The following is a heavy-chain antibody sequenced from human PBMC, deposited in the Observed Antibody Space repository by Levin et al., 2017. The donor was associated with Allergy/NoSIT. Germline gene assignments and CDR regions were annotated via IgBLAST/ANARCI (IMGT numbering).Heavy chain of an antibody. CDR2: ITSGGST. CDR1: GFPFRTYS. J-gene: IGHJ4*02. Sequence: SCAASGFPFRTYSMNWVRQAPGQRLEWVSAITSGGSTFYPDSIKGRFTISRDNARNSLFLQMNSLRVEDTGVYYCATLQYGDYGNDYWGQGTLVTVSS. D-gene: IGHD4-11*01. V-gene: IGHV3-21*01. CDR3: ATLQYGDYGNDY.